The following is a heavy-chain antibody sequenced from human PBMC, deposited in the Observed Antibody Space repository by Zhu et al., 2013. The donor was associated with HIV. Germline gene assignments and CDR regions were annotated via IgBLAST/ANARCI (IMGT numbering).Heavy chain of an antibody. D-gene: IGHD2-8*02. CDR2: INPSGGST. Sequence: QVQVVQSGAEVKKPGASVKVSCKASGYTFTSYYLHWVRQAPGQGLEWMGIINPSGGSTSYAQKFQGRVTMTRDTSTSTVYMELSSLRSEDTAVYYCARASRVELRTGGYYMDVVGQRDHGHRLL. V-gene: IGHV1-46*01. J-gene: IGHJ6*03. CDR3: ARASRVELRTGGYYMDV. CDR1: GYTFTSYY.